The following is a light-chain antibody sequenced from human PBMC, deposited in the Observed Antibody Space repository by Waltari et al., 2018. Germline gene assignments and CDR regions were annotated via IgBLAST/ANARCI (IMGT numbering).Light chain of an antibody. V-gene: IGLV1-40*01. CDR3: QSYDSSLSVWV. J-gene: IGLJ3*02. Sequence: QSVLTQPPSVSGAPGQRVTISCPGSRSNIGAGYDVHWYQQLPGTAPKLPIYGNSNRPSGVPDRFSGSKSGTSASLAITGLQAEDEADYYCQSYDSSLSVWVFGGGTKLTVL. CDR1: RSNIGAGYD. CDR2: GNS.